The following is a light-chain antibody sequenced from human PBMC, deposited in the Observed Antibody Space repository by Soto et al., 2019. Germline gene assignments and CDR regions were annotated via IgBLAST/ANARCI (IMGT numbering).Light chain of an antibody. J-gene: IGKJ1*01. Sequence: DIQMTQSPSTLSASIGDRVTITCRASRSISSWLAWYQQKPGKAPKLLIHKASSLESGVPSRFSGSGSGTEFTLTISSLQPDDLATYYCQQYHSYSRTFGQGTKVEIK. V-gene: IGKV1-5*03. CDR3: QQYHSYSRT. CDR1: RSISSW. CDR2: KAS.